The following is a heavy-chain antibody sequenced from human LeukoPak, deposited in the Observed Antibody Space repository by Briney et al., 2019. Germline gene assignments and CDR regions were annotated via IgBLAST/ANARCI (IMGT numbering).Heavy chain of an antibody. J-gene: IGHJ4*02. D-gene: IGHD1-1*01. CDR2: IIPVFGTA. CDR1: GGTFSNYV. Sequence: SVKVSCKASGGTFSNYVITWVRQAPGQGLEWMGGIIPVFGTATYARKFQDRVTITTDESTSTAYMELSSLRSEDTAVYYCARQAFRTGMISADYWGQGTLVTVSS. V-gene: IGHV1-69*05. CDR3: ARQAFRTGMISADY.